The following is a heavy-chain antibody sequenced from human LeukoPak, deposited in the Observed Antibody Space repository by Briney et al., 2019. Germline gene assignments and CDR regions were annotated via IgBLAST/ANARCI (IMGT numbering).Heavy chain of an antibody. CDR3: ARHPRSPGLHYYYYYYMDV. CDR1: GGSISSSSYY. CDR2: IYYSGST. J-gene: IGHJ6*03. D-gene: IGHD4-11*01. Sequence: PSETLSLTCTVSGGSISSSSYYRGWIRQPPGKGLEWIGSIYYSGSTYYNPSLKSRVTISVDTSKNQFSLKLSSVTAADTAVYYCARHPRSPGLHYYYYYYMDVWGKGTTVTVSS. V-gene: IGHV4-39*01.